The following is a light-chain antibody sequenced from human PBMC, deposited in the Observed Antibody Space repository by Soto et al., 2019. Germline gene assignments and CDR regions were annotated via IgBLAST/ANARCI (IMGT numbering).Light chain of an antibody. J-gene: IGKJ4*01. Sequence: IQMTHSPSSLSASVLYRVSITFQSSQDISNYLNWYQQKPGKAPKLLIYDASNLETGVPSRFSGSGSGTDFTFTISSLQPEDIATYYCQQYDNLPLTFGGGTK. CDR3: QQYDNLPLT. CDR1: QDISNY. CDR2: DAS. V-gene: IGKV1-33*01.